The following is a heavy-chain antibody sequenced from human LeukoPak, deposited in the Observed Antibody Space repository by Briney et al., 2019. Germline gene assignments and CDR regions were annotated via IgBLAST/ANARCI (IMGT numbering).Heavy chain of an antibody. V-gene: IGHV1-18*01. CDR2: ISAYNGNT. CDR1: GYTFTSYG. D-gene: IGHD3-22*01. J-gene: IGHJ3*02. Sequence: ASVTVSCKASGYTFTSYGISWVRQAPGQGLEWMGWISAYNGNTNYAQKLQGRVTMTTDTSTSTAYMELRSLRSEDTAVYYCAREPGSITMIVAGGAFDIWGQGTMVTVSS. CDR3: AREPGSITMIVAGGAFDI.